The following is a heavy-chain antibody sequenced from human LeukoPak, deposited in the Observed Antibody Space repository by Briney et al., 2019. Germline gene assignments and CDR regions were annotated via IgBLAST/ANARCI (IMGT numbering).Heavy chain of an antibody. CDR2: ISSSSSYI. CDR1: GFTFSSYS. Sequence: GGSLRLSCAASGFTFSSYSMNWVRQAPGKGLEWGSSISSSSSYIYYADSVKGRFTISRDNAKNSLYLQMNSLRAEDTAVYYCARDSAEDSSSSRFDPWGQGTLVTVSS. D-gene: IGHD6-6*01. J-gene: IGHJ5*02. CDR3: ARDSAEDSSSSRFDP. V-gene: IGHV3-21*01.